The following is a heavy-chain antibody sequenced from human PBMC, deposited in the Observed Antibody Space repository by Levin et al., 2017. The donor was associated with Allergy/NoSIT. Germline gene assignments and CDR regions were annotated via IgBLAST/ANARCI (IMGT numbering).Heavy chain of an antibody. Sequence: AGGSLRLSCAASGFTFDDYAMHWVRQAPGKGLEWVSGISWNSGSIGYADSVKGRFTISRDNAKNSLYLQMNSLRAEDTALYYCAKAHRGDILTGDDAFDIWGQGTMVTVSS. CDR3: AKAHRGDILTGDDAFDI. V-gene: IGHV3-9*01. CDR1: GFTFDDYA. D-gene: IGHD3-9*01. CDR2: ISWNSGSI. J-gene: IGHJ3*02.